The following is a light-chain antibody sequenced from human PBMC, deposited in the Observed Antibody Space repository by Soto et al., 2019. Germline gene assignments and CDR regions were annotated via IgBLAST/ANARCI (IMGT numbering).Light chain of an antibody. CDR1: QSVSNNY. Sequence: ETVLTQSPGTLSLSPGERATLSCRASQSVSNNYLAWYQQKPGQAPRLLIYDASNRATGIPARFSGSGSGTDFTLTISSLEPEDFAVYYCQQRSNWPLLTFGGGTKVDIK. CDR3: QQRSNWPLLT. J-gene: IGKJ4*01. V-gene: IGKV3-11*01. CDR2: DAS.